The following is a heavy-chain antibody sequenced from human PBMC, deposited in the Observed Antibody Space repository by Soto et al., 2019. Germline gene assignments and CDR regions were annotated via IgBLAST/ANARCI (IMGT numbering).Heavy chain of an antibody. V-gene: IGHV1-46*01. CDR3: ARGPPDPGLNNNQSKYRPGPYGMDV. Sequence: ASVKVSCKASGYTFTSYYMHWVRQAPGQGLEWMGIINPSGGSTSYAQKFQGRVTMTRDTSTSTVYMELSSLRSEDTAVYYCARGPPDPGLNNNQSKYRPGPYGMDVWGQGTTVTVSS. D-gene: IGHD3-16*02. CDR2: INPSGGST. CDR1: GYTFTSYY. J-gene: IGHJ6*02.